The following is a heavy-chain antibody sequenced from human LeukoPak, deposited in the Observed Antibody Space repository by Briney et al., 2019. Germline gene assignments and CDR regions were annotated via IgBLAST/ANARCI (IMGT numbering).Heavy chain of an antibody. CDR2: INHSGGT. CDR3: ARGRGGPRFLEV. D-gene: IGHD3-16*01. J-gene: IGHJ3*01. V-gene: IGHV4-34*01. CDR1: GGSFRDYY. Sequence: SETLSLTCAVYGGSFRDYYWSWIRQPPGKGLEWIGEINHSGGTNYNPSLKSRVTVSVDTSKNQFSLKLSSVTAADTAVYYCARGRGGPRFLEVWGQGTMVTVSS.